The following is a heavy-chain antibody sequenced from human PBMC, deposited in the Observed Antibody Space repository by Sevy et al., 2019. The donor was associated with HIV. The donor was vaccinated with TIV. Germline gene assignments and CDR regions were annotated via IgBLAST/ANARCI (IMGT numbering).Heavy chain of an antibody. CDR3: ARGTFSYGYWREFDY. D-gene: IGHD5-18*01. Sequence: SETLSLTCTVSGDSISNDYWSWIRQLPGKGLEWIGYIYYSGSTNYNPSLKSRVTISLDTSKNQFSVKLSSVTAADTAVYYCARGTFSYGYWREFDYWGQGTLVTVSS. V-gene: IGHV4-59*01. CDR2: IYYSGST. J-gene: IGHJ4*02. CDR1: GDSISNDY.